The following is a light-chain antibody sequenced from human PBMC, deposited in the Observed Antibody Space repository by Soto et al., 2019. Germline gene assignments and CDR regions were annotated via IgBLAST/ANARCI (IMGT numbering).Light chain of an antibody. CDR3: QQYYTTPWT. Sequence: DTVMTQSPDSLAVSLGERATINCKSRQSCLFTSSNKDFLTWYQQKPGQPPRLLIYWASIRESGVPDRFSGSGSGTNFTLTISSLQAEDVAVYYCQQYYTTPWTFGQGTKVDIK. CDR1: QSCLFTSSNKDF. J-gene: IGKJ1*01. CDR2: WAS. V-gene: IGKV4-1*01.